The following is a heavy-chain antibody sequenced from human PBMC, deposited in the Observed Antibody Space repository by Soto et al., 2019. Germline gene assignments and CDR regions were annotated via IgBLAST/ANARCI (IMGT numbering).Heavy chain of an antibody. CDR3: ARDPAAAGTFDY. J-gene: IGHJ4*02. CDR2: IYHGGSA. Sequence: QVQLRESGPGLVKPSGTLFLTCAVSSGSVNSSNWWSWVRQPPGKGLEWMGEIYHGGSANYNPPLRSRVTMSVDKSTNQVFLQLSSVTAADTAVYYCARDPAAAGTFDYWGQGTLVTVSS. D-gene: IGHD6-13*01. CDR1: SGSVNSSNW. V-gene: IGHV4-4*02.